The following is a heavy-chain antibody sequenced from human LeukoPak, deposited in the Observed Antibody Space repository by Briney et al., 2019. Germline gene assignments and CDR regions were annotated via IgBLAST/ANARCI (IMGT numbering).Heavy chain of an antibody. CDR3: AKQGGTIFELVMVRHFDY. D-gene: IGHD3-3*01. Sequence: PGGSLRLSCAASGFTFSSYAMSWVRQAPGKGLEWVSSISGSGGSTYYADSVKGRFTIYRDNSKNTLYLQMNSLRTEDTAVYYCAKQGGTIFELVMVRHFDYWGRGTLVTVSS. V-gene: IGHV3-23*01. CDR1: GFTFSSYA. CDR2: ISGSGGST. J-gene: IGHJ4*02.